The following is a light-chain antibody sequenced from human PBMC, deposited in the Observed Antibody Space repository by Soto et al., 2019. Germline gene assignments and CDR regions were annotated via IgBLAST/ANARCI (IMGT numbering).Light chain of an antibody. CDR2: EGS. Sequence: QSVLTQPASVSGAHGQSITISCTGNSSDVGNYNLVSWYQHDPGKAPKLLIYEGSKRPSGVSDRFSGSKSGNTASLTISGLQAEDEADYYCCSYASSSTYVFGTGTKVTVL. V-gene: IGLV2-23*01. CDR3: CSYASSSTYV. CDR1: SSDVGNYNL. J-gene: IGLJ1*01.